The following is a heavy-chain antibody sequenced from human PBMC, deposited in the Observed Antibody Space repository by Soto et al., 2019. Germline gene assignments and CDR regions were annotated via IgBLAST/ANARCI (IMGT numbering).Heavy chain of an antibody. D-gene: IGHD6-19*01. CDR3: ANQPFIAVAGDYYYYYGRDA. CDR2: IYYSGST. V-gene: IGHV4-61*01. Sequence: QVQLQESGPGLVKPSETLSLTCTVSGGSVSSGSYYWSWIRQPPGKGLEWLGYIYYSGSTNYNPSLKRRVTISVDTSKNQFSLKLSSVTAADTDVYYCANQPFIAVAGDYYYYYGRDAWGQGTTVTVSS. CDR1: GGSVSSGSYY. J-gene: IGHJ6*02.